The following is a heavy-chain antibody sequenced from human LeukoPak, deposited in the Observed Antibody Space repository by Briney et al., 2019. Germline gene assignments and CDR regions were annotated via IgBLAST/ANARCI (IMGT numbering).Heavy chain of an antibody. V-gene: IGHV4-39*07. Sequence: PSETLSLTCTVSGGSISSSSYYWGWIRQPPGKGLEWIGSIYYSGSTYYNPSLKSRVTISVDKSKNQFSLKLSSVTAAGTAVYYCARLGAMVRGVAFDIWGQGTMVTVSS. CDR1: GGSISSSSYY. D-gene: IGHD3-10*01. CDR2: IYYSGST. CDR3: ARLGAMVRGVAFDI. J-gene: IGHJ3*02.